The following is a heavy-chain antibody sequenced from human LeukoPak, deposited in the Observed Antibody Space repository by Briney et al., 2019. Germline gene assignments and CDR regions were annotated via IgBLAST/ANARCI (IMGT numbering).Heavy chain of an antibody. V-gene: IGHV4-34*01. Sequence: SETLSLTCAVYGGSFSGYYWSWIRQPPGKGLEWIGEINHSGSTNYNPSLKSRVTISVDTSKNQFSLKLSSMTAADTAVYYCARASRSLTIFGVVIHLGMDVWGQGTTVTVSS. J-gene: IGHJ6*02. CDR2: INHSGST. CDR3: ARASRSLTIFGVVIHLGMDV. CDR1: GGSFSGYY. D-gene: IGHD3-3*01.